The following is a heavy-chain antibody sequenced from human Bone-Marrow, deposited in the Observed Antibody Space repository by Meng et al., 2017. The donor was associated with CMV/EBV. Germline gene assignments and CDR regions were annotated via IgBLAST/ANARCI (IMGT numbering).Heavy chain of an antibody. CDR1: GGSIGDSRYY. CDR3: ARLPSSAISPPDV. D-gene: IGHD3-3*01. Sequence: SETLSLTCTVSGGSIGDSRYYWGWIRQPPGKGLEWIGTIYYTGSTFYNPSLKSRVTISVDTSKNQFSLKLTSVTAPDTAVYYCARLPSSAISPPDVWGQGTTVTGSS. CDR2: IYYTGST. J-gene: IGHJ6*01. V-gene: IGHV4-39*01.